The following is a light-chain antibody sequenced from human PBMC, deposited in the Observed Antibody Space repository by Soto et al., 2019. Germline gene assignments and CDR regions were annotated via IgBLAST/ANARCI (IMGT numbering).Light chain of an antibody. CDR3: QHYNNWPPYS. CDR1: QDVSTN. CDR2: GAS. V-gene: IGKV3-15*01. Sequence: ETVMTQSPDTLSVSPGESATLSCRASQDVSTNLAWFHHKPGQTPRLVLYGASKRATGIPARFSGSGSGRHFTLTISSLQSEDFGVYYCQHYNNWPPYSFGQGTKV. J-gene: IGKJ2*03.